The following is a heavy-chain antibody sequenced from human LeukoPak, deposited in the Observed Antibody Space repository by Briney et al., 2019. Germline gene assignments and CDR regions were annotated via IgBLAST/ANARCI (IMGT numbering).Heavy chain of an antibody. CDR3: ARVGASAYDAFDI. CDR2: ISSSGSTI. CDR1: GFTFSDYY. Sequence: TGGSLRLSCAASGFTFSDYYMSWIRQAPGKGLEWVSYISSSGSTIYYADSVKGRFTISRDNAKNSLYLQMNSLRAEDTAVYYCARVGASAYDAFDIWGQGTMVTVSS. D-gene: IGHD3-16*01. J-gene: IGHJ3*02. V-gene: IGHV3-11*01.